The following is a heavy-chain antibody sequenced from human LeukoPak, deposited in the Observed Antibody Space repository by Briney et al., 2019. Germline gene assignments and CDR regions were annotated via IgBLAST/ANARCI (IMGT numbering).Heavy chain of an antibody. J-gene: IGHJ4*02. CDR3: ARDRGDWGFDF. V-gene: IGHV3-53*01. Sequence: GGSLRLSCAASGFTVSSNYMSWVRQAPGKGLEWVSVFYSGGSTYYADSVKGRFTISRDNSQNTLYLQMNSLRAEDTAVYYCARDRGDWGFDFWGQGTLVTGSS. CDR1: GFTVSSNY. CDR2: FYSGGST. D-gene: IGHD3-10*01.